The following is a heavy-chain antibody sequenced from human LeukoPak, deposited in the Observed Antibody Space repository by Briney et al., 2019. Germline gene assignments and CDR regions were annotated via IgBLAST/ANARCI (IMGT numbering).Heavy chain of an antibody. CDR3: AKDYAVGSIDY. D-gene: IGHD3-16*01. Sequence: GGSLRLSCAASGFTFSSYAMSWVRQAPGKGLEWVSAISGSGGSTYYADSVRGRFTISRDNSKNTVSLQMESLRAEDTALYYCAKDYAVGSIDYWGQGTLVTVSS. CDR2: ISGSGGST. V-gene: IGHV3-23*01. J-gene: IGHJ4*02. CDR1: GFTFSSYA.